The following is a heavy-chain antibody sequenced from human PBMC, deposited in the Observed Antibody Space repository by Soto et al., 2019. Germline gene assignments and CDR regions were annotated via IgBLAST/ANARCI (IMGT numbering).Heavy chain of an antibody. D-gene: IGHD6-13*01. Sequence: EVQLLESGGGLVQPGGSLRLSCAASGFTFSSYAMSWVRQAPGKGLEWVSIISGSGGGTYYADSVKGRFTISRDNSKNTLYLQVNSPRAEDTAVYYCAKGDSSWSYFDFWGQGTLVTVSS. V-gene: IGHV3-23*01. CDR1: GFTFSSYA. J-gene: IGHJ4*02. CDR2: ISGSGGGT. CDR3: AKGDSSWSYFDF.